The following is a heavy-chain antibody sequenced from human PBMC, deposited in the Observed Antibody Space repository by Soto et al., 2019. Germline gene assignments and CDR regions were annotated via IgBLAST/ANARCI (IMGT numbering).Heavy chain of an antibody. CDR1: GYNFNDYW. V-gene: IGHV5-51*01. J-gene: IGHJ4*02. D-gene: IGHD6-13*01. Sequence: EVQLVQSGAEVKKPGESLKISCSGSGYNFNDYWITWVRQVPGKGLEWVGIIYPGDSETRYNPSFQGRVIISADKSSPTAILQLNRLKAPDPAIYYCARLQGSRAAVGIFDFWAQGDLVTVSS. CDR2: IYPGDSET. CDR3: ARLQGSRAAVGIFDF.